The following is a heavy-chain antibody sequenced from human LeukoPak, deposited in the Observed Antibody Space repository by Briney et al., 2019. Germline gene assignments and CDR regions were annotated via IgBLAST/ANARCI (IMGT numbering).Heavy chain of an antibody. Sequence: GRSLRLSCAASGFTFDDYAMHWVRQAPGRGLVWVSRINSDGNSTNYADSVKGRFTISRDNAKNTLYLQMNSLRAEDTAVYYCARLATIGGSYYDYWGQGTPVTVSS. J-gene: IGHJ4*02. CDR3: ARLATIGGSYYDY. D-gene: IGHD1-26*01. CDR1: GFTFDDYA. CDR2: INSDGNST. V-gene: IGHV3-74*01.